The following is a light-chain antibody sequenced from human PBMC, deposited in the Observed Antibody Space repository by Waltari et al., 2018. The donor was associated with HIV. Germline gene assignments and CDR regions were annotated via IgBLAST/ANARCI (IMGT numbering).Light chain of an antibody. CDR1: SSDVGYYNR. V-gene: IGLV2-11*01. CDR2: DVR. CDR3: CSYAGTYKV. Sequence: QSALTQPRSVSGSLGLSVSISCTGTSSDVGYYNRVSWYQQHPGKAPKLIIYDVRERRSGGAHRFSASKSANTASLTISRLQADDEAEYYCCSYAGTYKVFGTGTQVTVL. J-gene: IGLJ1*01.